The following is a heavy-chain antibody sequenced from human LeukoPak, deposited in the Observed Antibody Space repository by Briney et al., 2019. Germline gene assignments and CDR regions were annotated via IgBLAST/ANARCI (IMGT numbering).Heavy chain of an antibody. V-gene: IGHV4-34*01. CDR2: INHSGST. CDR1: GGSFSGYY. J-gene: IGHJ6*02. CDR3: ARMLGYYYYYYGMDV. D-gene: IGHD3-10*02. Sequence: SETLSLTCAVYGGSFSGYYWSWIRQPPGKGPEWIGEINHSGSTNYNPSLKSRVTISVDTSKNQFSLKLSSVTAADTAVYYCARMLGYYYYYYGMDVWGQGTTVTVSS.